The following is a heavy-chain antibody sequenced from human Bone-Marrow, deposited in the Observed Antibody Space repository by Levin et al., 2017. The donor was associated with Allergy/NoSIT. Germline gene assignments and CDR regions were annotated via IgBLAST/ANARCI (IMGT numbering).Heavy chain of an antibody. D-gene: IGHD3-10*01. CDR3: ARAGWFGDLEAMGYFDY. Sequence: GESLKISCAASGFTFSDYYMSWIRQAPGKGLEWVSYISSSSSYTNYADSVKGRFTISRDNAKNSLYLQMNSLRAEDTAVYYCARAGWFGDLEAMGYFDYWGQGTLVTVSS. V-gene: IGHV3-11*05. CDR1: GFTFSDYY. J-gene: IGHJ4*02. CDR2: ISSSSSYT.